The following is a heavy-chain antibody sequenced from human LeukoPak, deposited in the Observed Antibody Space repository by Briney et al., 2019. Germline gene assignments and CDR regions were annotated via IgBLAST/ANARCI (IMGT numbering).Heavy chain of an antibody. CDR3: ARQPFYYDSVGYLAYDY. D-gene: IGHD3-22*01. J-gene: IGHJ4*02. V-gene: IGHV4-30-4*01. CDR1: GDSISSGDYY. Sequence: SQTLSLTCTVSGDSISSGDYYWSWIRQPPGKGLEWIGYIYYSGSTYYNPSLKSRVTISVDTSKNQFSLKLSSVTAADTAVYYCARQPFYYDSVGYLAYDYWGQGTLVTVSS. CDR2: IYYSGST.